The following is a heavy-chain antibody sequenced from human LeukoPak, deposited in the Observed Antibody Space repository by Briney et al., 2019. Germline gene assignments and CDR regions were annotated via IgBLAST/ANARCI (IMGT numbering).Heavy chain of an antibody. J-gene: IGHJ6*02. V-gene: IGHV3-66*04. D-gene: IGHD6-19*01. Sequence: GGSLRLSCAASGFTVSSNYMSWVRQAPGKGLEWVSVIYSGGSTYYADSVKGRFTISRDNSMNTLYLQMNSLRAEDTAVYYCASQLYSSGWSYYYYYGMDVWGQGTTVTVSS. CDR1: GFTVSSNY. CDR2: IYSGGST. CDR3: ASQLYSSGWSYYYYYGMDV.